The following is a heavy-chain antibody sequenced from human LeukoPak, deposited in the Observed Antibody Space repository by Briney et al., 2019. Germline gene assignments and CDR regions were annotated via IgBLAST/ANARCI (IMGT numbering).Heavy chain of an antibody. CDR3: ARGLRYDFWSGTIIRDYYYYMDV. J-gene: IGHJ6*03. CDR1: GGTFSSYA. V-gene: IGHV1-69*13. CDR2: IIPIFGTA. D-gene: IGHD3-3*01. Sequence: SVKVSCKASGGTFSSYAISWVRQAPGQGLEWMGGIIPIFGTANYAQKFQGRVTITADESTSTAYMELSSLRSEDTAVYYCARGLRYDFWSGTIIRDYYYYMDVWGKGTTVTVSS.